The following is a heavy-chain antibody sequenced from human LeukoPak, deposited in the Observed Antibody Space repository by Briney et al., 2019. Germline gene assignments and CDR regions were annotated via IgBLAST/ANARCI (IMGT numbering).Heavy chain of an antibody. J-gene: IGHJ5*02. Sequence: SETLSLTCAVYGGSFSGYYWSWIRQPPGKGLEWIGEINHSGSTNYNPSLKSRVTISVDTSKNQFSLKLSSVTAADTAVYYCARRSAWYYYGSGSWFDPRGQGTLVTVSS. CDR3: ARRSAWYYYGSGSWFDP. V-gene: IGHV4-34*01. CDR1: GGSFSGYY. CDR2: INHSGST. D-gene: IGHD3-10*01.